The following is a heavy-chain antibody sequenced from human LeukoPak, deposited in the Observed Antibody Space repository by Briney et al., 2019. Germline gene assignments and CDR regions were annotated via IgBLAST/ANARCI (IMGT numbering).Heavy chain of an antibody. Sequence: GGSLRLSCAASGFTSSDYYMSWIRQAPGKGLEWISYISGSGSSTYFADSVKGRFTISRDNAKNSLSLQMNSLRAEDTAVYYCARGTGFFDHWGQGTLVTVSS. J-gene: IGHJ5*02. CDR3: ARGTGFFDH. V-gene: IGHV3-11*04. D-gene: IGHD1-1*01. CDR1: GFTSSDYY. CDR2: ISGSGSST.